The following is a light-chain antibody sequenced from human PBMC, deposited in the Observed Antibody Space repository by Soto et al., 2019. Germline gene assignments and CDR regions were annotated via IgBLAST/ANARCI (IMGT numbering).Light chain of an antibody. CDR1: QSVLYSPNNKNY. J-gene: IGKJ4*01. CDR3: QQYYSNPLT. V-gene: IGKV4-1*01. CDR2: WAS. Sequence: DIVMTQSPDSLAVSLGERATIKCKSSQSVLYSPNNKNYLAWYQQKPGQPPKLLIYWASTRESGVPDRFRGSGSGTDFTLTISSLQAEDVAVYYCQQYYSNPLTFGGGTKVEIK.